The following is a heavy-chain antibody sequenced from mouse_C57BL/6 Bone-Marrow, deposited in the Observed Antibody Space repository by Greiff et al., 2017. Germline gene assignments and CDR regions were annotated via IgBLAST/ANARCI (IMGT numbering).Heavy chain of an antibody. V-gene: IGHV5-6*01. CDR1: GFTFSSYG. Sequence: EVKLMESGGDLVKPGGSLKLSCAASGFTFSSYGMSWVRQTPDKRLEWVATISSGGSYTYYPDSVKGRFTISRDKAKNTRYLQMRSRKSEDTAMYYCARTSYYGSRNWYFDVWGTGTTVTVSS. J-gene: IGHJ1*03. CDR2: ISSGGSYT. D-gene: IGHD1-1*01. CDR3: ARTSYYGSRNWYFDV.